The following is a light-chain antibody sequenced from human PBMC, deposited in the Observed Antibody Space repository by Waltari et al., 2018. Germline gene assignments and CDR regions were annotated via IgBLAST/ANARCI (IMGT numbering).Light chain of an antibody. CDR3: QQYDYWPWT. Sequence: IVMTPSPATLSLSPGESATISCRASQSGRSTFSWLQQTPGQPPRLLLDATSTGATGSPAMFTGSGSRTESSPTISSLQAEDFASYYCQQYDYWPWTFGQGTRVETK. V-gene: IGKV3D-15*01. CDR1: QSGRST. J-gene: IGKJ1*01. CDR2: ATS.